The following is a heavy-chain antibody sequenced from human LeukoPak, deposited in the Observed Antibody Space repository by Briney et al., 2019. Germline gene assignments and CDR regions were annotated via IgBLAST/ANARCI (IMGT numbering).Heavy chain of an antibody. D-gene: IGHD1-7*01. Sequence: ASVTVSFTASGYAFNVYYIHWVRQAPGQGLEWMGWIHPDSGATNYAQKFQGRVTLTRDRSITTLYMELSSLRSDDTAIYYCVRENWHYDYWGQGTQATVSS. V-gene: IGHV1-2*02. CDR1: GYAFNVYY. CDR3: VRENWHYDY. J-gene: IGHJ4*02. CDR2: IHPDSGAT.